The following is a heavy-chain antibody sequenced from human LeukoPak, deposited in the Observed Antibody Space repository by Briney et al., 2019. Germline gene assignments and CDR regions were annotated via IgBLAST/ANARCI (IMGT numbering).Heavy chain of an antibody. D-gene: IGHD6-19*01. Sequence: GTSVKESCKPSGGTFISYAISWVRQTPGQGLEWIGVMNPMLGIASAAQRFQGRVTIAADKCTSAAYVVLSSLRSEDRAVYYCARDRAGSGSDYWGQGTLVTVSS. CDR1: GGTFISYA. CDR3: ARDRAGSGSDY. CDR2: MNPMLGIA. J-gene: IGHJ4*02. V-gene: IGHV1-69*10.